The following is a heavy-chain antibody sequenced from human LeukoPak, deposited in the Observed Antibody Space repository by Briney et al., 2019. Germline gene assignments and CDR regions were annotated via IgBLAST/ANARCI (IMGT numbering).Heavy chain of an antibody. CDR3: ARGGRVYCSSTSCYTDWFDP. J-gene: IGHJ5*02. V-gene: IGHV1-18*01. CDR2: ISAYNGNT. Sequence: EASVKVSCKASGYTFTSYGISGVRQAPGQGLEWMGWISAYNGNTNYAQKLQGRVTMTTDTSTSTAYMELRSLRSDDTAVYYCARGGRVYCSSTSCYTDWFDPWGQGTLVTVSS. D-gene: IGHD2-2*02. CDR1: GYTFTSYG.